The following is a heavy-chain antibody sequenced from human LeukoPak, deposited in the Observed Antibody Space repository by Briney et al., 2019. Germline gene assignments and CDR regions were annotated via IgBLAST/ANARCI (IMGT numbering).Heavy chain of an antibody. CDR1: GGSIISYY. V-gene: IGHV4-4*07. CDR2: IYTSGST. J-gene: IGHJ5*02. D-gene: IGHD3-16*01. Sequence: SETLSLTCTVSGGSIISYYWSWIRQPAGKGLEWIGRIYTSGSTNYNPSLKSRVTISVDKSKNQFSLKLSSVTAADTAVYYCARDLGADGESPRRFDPWGQGTLVTVSS. CDR3: ARDLGADGESPRRFDP.